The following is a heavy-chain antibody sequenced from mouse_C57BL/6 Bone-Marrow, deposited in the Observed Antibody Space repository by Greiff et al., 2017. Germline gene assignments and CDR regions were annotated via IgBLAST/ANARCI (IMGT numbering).Heavy chain of an antibody. CDR2: ISYDGNN. CDR1: GYSITSGFY. V-gene: IGHV3-6*01. J-gene: IGHJ2*01. D-gene: IGHD2-3*01. CDR3: AREGQGYYDY. Sequence: DVKLQESGPGLVKPSQSLSLTCSVTGYSITSGFYWNWIRQFPGNKLEWMGSISYDGNNYYNPSLKNRISITLDTYKKQFFLKLNSMTTEDTATYYCAREGQGYYDYWGQGTTLTVSS.